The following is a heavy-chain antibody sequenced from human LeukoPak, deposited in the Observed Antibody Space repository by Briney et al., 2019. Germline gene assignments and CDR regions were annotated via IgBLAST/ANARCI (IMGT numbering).Heavy chain of an antibody. V-gene: IGHV3-7*01. CDR1: GFTFSNYW. Sequence: PGGSLRLSCAASGFTFSNYWMSWVRQAPGKGLEWVANIRQDGNEKYYVDSVKGRFTISRDNAKISLYLQMNSLRAEDTAVYYCARDRGNSNAFDIWGQGTMVTVSS. J-gene: IGHJ3*02. CDR3: ARDRGNSNAFDI. D-gene: IGHD4-23*01. CDR2: IRQDGNEK.